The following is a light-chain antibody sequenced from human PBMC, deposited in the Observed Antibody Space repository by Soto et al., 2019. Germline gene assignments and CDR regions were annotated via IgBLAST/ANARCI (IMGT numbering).Light chain of an antibody. V-gene: IGKV3-20*01. J-gene: IGKJ4*01. CDR3: QQYGSVST. CDR2: GAS. Sequence: EIVLTPSPGTLSLSPGERATLSCRASQSVSSSYLAWYQQKPGQAPRLLIYGASSRATGIPDRFSGSGSGTDFTLTISRLEPEDFAVYYCQQYGSVSTFGGGTKVEIK. CDR1: QSVSSSY.